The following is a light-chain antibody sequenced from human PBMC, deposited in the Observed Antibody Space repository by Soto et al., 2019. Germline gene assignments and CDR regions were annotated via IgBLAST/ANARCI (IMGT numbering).Light chain of an antibody. J-gene: IGKJ5*01. CDR1: QSLVYTDGNAY. Sequence: VVMTQSPLSLPVTLGQPASISCRSSQSLVYTDGNAYLNWFHQRPGQSPRRLIYTVSNRESGVPDRLSGSESGTDFTLKISSVEAEDVGVYYCMQGTYWPITFGQGTRLEMK. V-gene: IGKV2-30*01. CDR3: MQGTYWPIT. CDR2: TVS.